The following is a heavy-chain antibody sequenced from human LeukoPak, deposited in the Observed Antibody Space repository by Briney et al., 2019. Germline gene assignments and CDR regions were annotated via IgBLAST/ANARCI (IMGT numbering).Heavy chain of an antibody. CDR2: ISWNSGSI. J-gene: IGHJ5*02. D-gene: IGHD3-10*01. Sequence: GGSLRLSCAASGFTFDDYAMHWVRRAPGKGLEWVSGISWNSGSIGYADSVKGRFTISRDNSKNSLYLQMNSLRAEDTALYYCAKSRGRWFGVNWFDPWGQGTLVTVSS. CDR3: AKSRGRWFGVNWFDP. V-gene: IGHV3-9*01. CDR1: GFTFDDYA.